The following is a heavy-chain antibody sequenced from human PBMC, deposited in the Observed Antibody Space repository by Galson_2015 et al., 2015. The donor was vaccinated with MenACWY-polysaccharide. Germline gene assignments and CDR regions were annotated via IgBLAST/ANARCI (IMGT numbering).Heavy chain of an antibody. CDR3: ATVTGDYARGSLDN. CDR1: GFTFSTYW. V-gene: IGHV3-7*01. CDR2: IKPDGSEK. Sequence: SLRLSCAASGFTFSTYWMSWVRQAPGKGLEWVANIKPDGSEKYYVDSVKGRFTISRDNAKNSLFLQMNSLRAEDTAVYYCATVTGDYARGSLDNWGQGTLVTVSS. J-gene: IGHJ4*01. D-gene: IGHD4-17*01.